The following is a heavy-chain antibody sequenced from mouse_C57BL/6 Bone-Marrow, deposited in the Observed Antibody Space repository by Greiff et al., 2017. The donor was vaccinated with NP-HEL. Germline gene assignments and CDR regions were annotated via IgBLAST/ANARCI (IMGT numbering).Heavy chain of an antibody. V-gene: IGHV1-59*01. J-gene: IGHJ2*01. D-gene: IGHD4-1*01. Sequence: QVQLQQSGAELVRPGTSVKLSCKASGYTFTSYWMHWVKQRPGQGLEWIGVIDPSDSYTNYNQKFKGKATLTVDTSSSTAYMQLSSLTSEDSAVYYCARLGFFDYWGQGTTLTVSS. CDR2: IDPSDSYT. CDR1: GYTFTSYW. CDR3: ARLGFFDY.